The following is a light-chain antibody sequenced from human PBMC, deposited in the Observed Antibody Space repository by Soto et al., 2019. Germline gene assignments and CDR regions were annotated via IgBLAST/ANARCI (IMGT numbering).Light chain of an antibody. Sequence: EVVLTQSPDTLSLSPGERATLSCRASQSVSNNYFAWYQQKPGQAPRLLIFGSSDRATGIPDRFSGSGSGTDFTLTISRLEPEDFAVYYCHQYGSSPPYTFGQRTKLEIK. V-gene: IGKV3-20*01. CDR2: GSS. CDR3: HQYGSSPPYT. CDR1: QSVSNNY. J-gene: IGKJ2*01.